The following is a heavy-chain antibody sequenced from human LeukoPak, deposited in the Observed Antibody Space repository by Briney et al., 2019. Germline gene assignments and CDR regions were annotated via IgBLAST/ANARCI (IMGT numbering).Heavy chain of an antibody. D-gene: IGHD3-3*01. CDR1: SYSISSGYY. CDR3: ARIRITIFGVVIIERENWFDP. Sequence: SETLSLTCVVSSYSISSGYYWGWIRQPPGKGLEWIGSIHHSGSTYYNPSLKSRVTISVDTSKNQFSLKLSSVTAADTAVYYCARIRITIFGVVIIERENWFDPWGQGTLVTVSS. J-gene: IGHJ5*02. CDR2: IHHSGST. V-gene: IGHV4-38-2*01.